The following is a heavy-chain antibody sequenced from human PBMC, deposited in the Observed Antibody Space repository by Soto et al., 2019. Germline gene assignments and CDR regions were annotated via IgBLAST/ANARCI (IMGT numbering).Heavy chain of an antibody. Sequence: EVHLVESGGGLAKPGGSLRLSCVGSGFSFSSYTMTWVRQAPGRGLEYLASISKGSSLTFYADSVRGRFIISRDNARDSLFLQMYSLRAEDTAVYYCVRGDDRVDWGQGTLVTVSS. J-gene: IGHJ4*02. CDR1: GFSFSSYT. CDR2: ISKGSSLT. V-gene: IGHV3-21*01. D-gene: IGHD1-1*01. CDR3: VRGDDRVD.